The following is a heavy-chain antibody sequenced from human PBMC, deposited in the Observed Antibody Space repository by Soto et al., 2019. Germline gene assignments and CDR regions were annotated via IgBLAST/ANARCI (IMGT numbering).Heavy chain of an antibody. D-gene: IGHD2-15*01. J-gene: IGHJ4*02. V-gene: IGHV1-69*01. CDR2: IIPLFGTT. CDR1: GGTFSSYA. Sequence: QVQLVQSGAEVKKPGSSVKVSCKASGGTFSSYAISWLRQAPGQGLEWMGGIIPLFGTTDYAQKFQGRVTITADEFTSTAYMELSSLRSEDTAVYYCARDAPGAAGGYYLDYWGQGTLVTVSS. CDR3: ARDAPGAAGGYYLDY.